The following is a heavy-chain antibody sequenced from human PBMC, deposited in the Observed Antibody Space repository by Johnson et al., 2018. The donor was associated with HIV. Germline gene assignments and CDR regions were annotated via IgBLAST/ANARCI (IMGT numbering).Heavy chain of an antibody. D-gene: IGHD2-15*01. Sequence: VQLVESGGGLVKPGRSLRLSCAASGFTFSSYAMHWVRQAPGKGLEYVSAISSNGGSTYYANSVKGRFTISRDNSKNTLYLQMNSLRAEDTAVYYCAKDLRAGVAGDAFDIWGQGTMVTVSS. CDR1: GFTFSSYA. J-gene: IGHJ3*02. CDR2: ISSNGGST. CDR3: AKDLRAGVAGDAFDI. V-gene: IGHV3-64*01.